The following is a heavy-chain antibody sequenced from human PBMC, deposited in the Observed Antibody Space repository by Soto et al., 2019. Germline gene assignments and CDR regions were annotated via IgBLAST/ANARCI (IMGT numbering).Heavy chain of an antibody. CDR1: GGSISSYY. D-gene: IGHD4-17*01. J-gene: IGHJ4*02. Sequence: QVQLQESGPGLVKPSETLSLTCTVSGGSISSYYWSWIRQPPGKGLEWIGNIYYSGSTNYNPSLKSRVTISVDTSKNQFSLKLSSVTAADTAVYYCARVYGDYVSDYWGQGTLVTVSS. CDR2: IYYSGST. V-gene: IGHV4-59*01. CDR3: ARVYGDYVSDY.